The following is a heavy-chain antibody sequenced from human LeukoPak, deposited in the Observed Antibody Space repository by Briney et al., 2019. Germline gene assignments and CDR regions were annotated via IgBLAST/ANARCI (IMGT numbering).Heavy chain of an antibody. D-gene: IGHD2-2*01. Sequence: SETLSLTCTVSGGSISSGSYYWSWIRQPAGKGLEWIGRIYTSGSTNYNPSLKSRVTIPVDTSKNQFSLKLSSVTAADTAVYYCARHYCSSTSCYQFDYWGQGTLVTVSS. CDR1: GGSISSGSYY. CDR2: IYTSGST. V-gene: IGHV4-61*02. J-gene: IGHJ4*02. CDR3: ARHYCSSTSCYQFDY.